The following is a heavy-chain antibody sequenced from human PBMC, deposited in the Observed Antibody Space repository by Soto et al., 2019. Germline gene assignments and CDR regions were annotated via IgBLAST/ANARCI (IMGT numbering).Heavy chain of an antibody. J-gene: IGHJ4*02. CDR2: ILPMFGSA. V-gene: IGHV1-69*06. Sequence: VASVKVSCKASEGIFKSYSISWVRQAPGQGLEYMGGILPMFGSANSVDKFRGRLTLTADKSTTTTYMELTDLTDADTAVYYCARDFSGYDPALNLFDHWGQGTLVTVSS. CDR3: ARDFSGYDPALNLFDH. CDR1: EGIFKSYS. D-gene: IGHD5-12*01.